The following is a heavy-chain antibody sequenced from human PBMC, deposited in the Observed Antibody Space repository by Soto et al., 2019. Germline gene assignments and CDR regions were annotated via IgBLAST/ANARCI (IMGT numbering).Heavy chain of an antibody. CDR2: IYHSGCT. CDR3: ARVPDR. J-gene: IGHJ5*02. Sequence: QLQLQESGSGLVKPSQNLSLTCAVSVGSISSGGYSWSWIRKPPGRGLEWIGYIYHSGCTYYNPSLNSRVTISVDRSKNQFYLKLSSVTAADTAVYYCARVPDRWGQGTLVTVSS. CDR1: VGSISSGGYS. V-gene: IGHV4-30-2*01. D-gene: IGHD2-2*01.